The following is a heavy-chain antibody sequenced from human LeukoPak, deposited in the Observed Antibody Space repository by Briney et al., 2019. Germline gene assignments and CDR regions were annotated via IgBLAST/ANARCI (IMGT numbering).Heavy chain of an antibody. CDR3: ARRAVPSEGNWFDP. D-gene: IGHD2-2*01. V-gene: IGHV3-30*03. CDR1: GFTFSSYG. J-gene: IGHJ5*02. CDR2: ISYDGSNK. Sequence: GSLRLSCAASGFTFSSYGMHWVRQAPGKGLEWVAVISYDGSNKYYADSVKGRSTISRDNSKNTLYLQMNGLRVEDTAVYYCARRAVPSEGNWFDPWGQGTLVTVSS.